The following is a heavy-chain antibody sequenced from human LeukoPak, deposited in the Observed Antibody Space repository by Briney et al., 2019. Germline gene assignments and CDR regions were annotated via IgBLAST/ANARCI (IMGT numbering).Heavy chain of an antibody. Sequence: PGGSLRLSRAASGFTFSSYAMSWVREAPGKGLEWVSAISGSGGSTYYADAVRGRFTIPRDNSKNTLHLQMNSLRAEDTHVYYCAKNYCSSPSCYTGGYYWGQGTLVTVSS. CDR2: ISGSGGST. J-gene: IGHJ4*02. CDR3: AKNYCSSPSCYTGGYY. CDR1: GFTFSSYA. V-gene: IGHV3-23*01. D-gene: IGHD2-2*02.